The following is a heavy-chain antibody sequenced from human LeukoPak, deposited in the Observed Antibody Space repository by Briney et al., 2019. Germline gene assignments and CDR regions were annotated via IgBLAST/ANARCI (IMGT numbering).Heavy chain of an antibody. Sequence: GGSLRLSCAASGFTFSSYAMHWVRQAPGKGLEWVAVISYDGSNKYYADSVKGRFTISRDNSKNTLYLQMNSLRAEDTALYCVRGQATAWGLDYWGQGTLVTVSS. J-gene: IGHJ4*02. CDR3: RGQATAWGLDY. V-gene: IGHV3-30-3*01. D-gene: IGHD6-13*01. CDR2: ISYDGSNK. CDR1: GFTFSSYA.